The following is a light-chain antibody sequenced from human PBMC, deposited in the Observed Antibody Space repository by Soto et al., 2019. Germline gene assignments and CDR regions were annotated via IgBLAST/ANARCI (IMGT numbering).Light chain of an antibody. V-gene: IGKV1-5*03. CDR2: KAS. CDR3: QQYETYWT. Sequence: DIPMTQSPSTLSASVGDRVTITCRASQSINSWLAWYQQKPGKAPKVLIFKASSLESGVPSRFSGSGSGREFTLTISSLQPEDFATYYCQQYETYWTFGQGTKVEVK. CDR1: QSINSW. J-gene: IGKJ1*01.